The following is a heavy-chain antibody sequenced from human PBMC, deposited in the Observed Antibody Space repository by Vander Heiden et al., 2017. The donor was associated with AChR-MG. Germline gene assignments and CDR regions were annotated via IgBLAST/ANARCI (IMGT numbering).Heavy chain of an antibody. CDR2: FEPEDGET. V-gene: IGHV1-24*01. CDR3: ATVGAPHTRISYPAFDY. Sequence: QVHLVQSGAEVKQPGASVKVPCKVSGHTLPDLSILWVRQAPGKGLEWMGGFEPEDGETVYAQKVQGRVTMTEDTSTDTAYMELISLRSEETAVYYCATVGAPHTRISYPAFDYWGQGTLVVVSS. CDR1: GHTLPDLS. D-gene: IGHD1-26*01. J-gene: IGHJ4*02.